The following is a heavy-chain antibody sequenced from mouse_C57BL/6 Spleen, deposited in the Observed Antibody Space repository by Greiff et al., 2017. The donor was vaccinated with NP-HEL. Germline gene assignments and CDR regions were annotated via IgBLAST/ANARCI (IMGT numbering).Heavy chain of an antibody. CDR1: GYAFSSYW. CDR2: IYPGDGDT. CDR3: ARGGAYDYGSSSVDY. D-gene: IGHD1-1*01. Sequence: VQLQQSGAELVKPGASVKISCKASGYAFSSYWMNWVKQRPGKGLEWIGQIYPGDGDTNYNGKFKGKATLTADKSSSTAYMQLSSLTSEDSAVYFGARGGAYDYGSSSVDYWGQGTTLTVSS. V-gene: IGHV1-80*01. J-gene: IGHJ2*01.